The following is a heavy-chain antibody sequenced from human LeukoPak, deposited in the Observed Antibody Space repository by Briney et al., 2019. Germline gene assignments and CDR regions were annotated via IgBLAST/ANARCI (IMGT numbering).Heavy chain of an antibody. Sequence: RPGGSLRLSCAASGFTFDDHAMSWVRQAPGKGLQWVSTITWNGGSTAYADSVKGRFTISRDNAKNSLYLEMNSLRAEDTAFFYCARGLHPWKDQVWDSGDFDYWGQGTLVTVSS. CDR3: ARGLHPWKDQVWDSGDFDY. CDR1: GFTFDDHA. CDR2: ITWNGGST. V-gene: IGHV3-20*04. D-gene: IGHD1-1*01. J-gene: IGHJ4*02.